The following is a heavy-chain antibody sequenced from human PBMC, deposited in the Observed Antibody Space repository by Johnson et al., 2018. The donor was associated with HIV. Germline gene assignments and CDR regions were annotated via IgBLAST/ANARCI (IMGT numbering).Heavy chain of an antibody. CDR2: SWNSDNI. CDR3: AKPPSMGADAFDI. Sequence: VQLVESGGGVVQPGGSLRLSCAASGFTVSSNYMSWVRQAPGKGLEWVSGISWNSDNIAYADSVRGRFTISRDNSKNTLYLQMNSLRAEDTAVYYCAKPPSMGADAFDIWGQGTMVTVSS. D-gene: IGHD3-16*01. V-gene: IGHV3-53*01. CDR1: GFTVSSNY. J-gene: IGHJ3*02.